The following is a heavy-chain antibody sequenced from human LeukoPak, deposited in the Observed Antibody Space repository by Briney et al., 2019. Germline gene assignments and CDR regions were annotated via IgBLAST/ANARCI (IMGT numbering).Heavy chain of an antibody. CDR1: GFTFSDYY. J-gene: IGHJ4*02. CDR2: ISSSGSTI. V-gene: IGHV3-11*01. D-gene: IGHD1-26*01. Sequence: GGSLRLSCAASGFTFSDYYMSWIRQAPGKGLEWVSYISSSGSTIYYADSVKGRFTISRDNAKNSLYLQMNSLRAEDTAVYYCARAPHSGSYYPFDYWGQGTLVTVSS. CDR3: ARAPHSGSYYPFDY.